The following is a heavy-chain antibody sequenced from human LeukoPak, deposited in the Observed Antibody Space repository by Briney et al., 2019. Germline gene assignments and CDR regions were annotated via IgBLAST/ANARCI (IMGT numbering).Heavy chain of an antibody. CDR2: IYSGGST. V-gene: IGHV3-53*01. J-gene: IGHJ6*03. D-gene: IGHD1-26*01. CDR3: ARGGDYYYYYYMDV. Sequence: GGSLRLSCAASGFTVSSNYMSWVRQAPGKGLEWVSVIYSGGSTYYADSVKGRFTISRDNSKNTLYLQMNSLRAEDTAVYYCARGGDYYYYYYMDVWGKGTTVTVSS. CDR1: GFTVSSNY.